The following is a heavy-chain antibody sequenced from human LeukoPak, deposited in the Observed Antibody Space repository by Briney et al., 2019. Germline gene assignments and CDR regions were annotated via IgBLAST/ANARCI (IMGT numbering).Heavy chain of an antibody. Sequence: GEFLKISCKGSGYSFSSYWIAWVRQMPGKGLEWMGIIYPGDSDTRYSPSFQGQVTISADKSISTAYLQWSSLKASDTAMYFCARHDSTRNCYYMDVWGKGTTVTVSS. D-gene: IGHD2-21*01. J-gene: IGHJ6*03. CDR2: IYPGDSDT. V-gene: IGHV5-51*01. CDR1: GYSFSSYW. CDR3: ARHDSTRNCYYMDV.